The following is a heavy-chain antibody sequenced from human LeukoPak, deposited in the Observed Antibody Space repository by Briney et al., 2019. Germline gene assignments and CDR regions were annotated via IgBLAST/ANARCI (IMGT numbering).Heavy chain of an antibody. V-gene: IGHV1-8*03. J-gene: IGHJ6*03. CDR2: MNPNSGNT. Sequence: ASVKVSCKASGYTFSGYYIHWVRHTPGQGLEWMGWMNPNSGNTGYAQKFQGRVTITRNTSIGTAYMELSSLRSEDTAVYYCARNYYGSGSIWGPRPIAKYYYYYYMDVWGKGTTVTVSS. CDR3: ARNYYGSGSIWGPRPIAKYYYYYYMDV. D-gene: IGHD3-10*01. CDR1: GYTFSGYY.